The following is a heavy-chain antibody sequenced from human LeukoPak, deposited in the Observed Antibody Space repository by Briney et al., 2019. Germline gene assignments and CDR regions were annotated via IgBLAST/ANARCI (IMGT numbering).Heavy chain of an antibody. D-gene: IGHD3-3*01. CDR3: AGRGYDFWSGYRGGFDP. CDR2: IYYSGST. Sequence: SETVYLTCTVSVGTISSYYWSWIRHPPGKGLEWIGSIYYSGSTNYNPSLKSRVTISVDTSKNQFSLKLSSVTAADTAVYYCAGRGYDFWSGYRGGFDPWGQGTLVTVSS. CDR1: VGTISSYY. V-gene: IGHV4-59*01. J-gene: IGHJ5*02.